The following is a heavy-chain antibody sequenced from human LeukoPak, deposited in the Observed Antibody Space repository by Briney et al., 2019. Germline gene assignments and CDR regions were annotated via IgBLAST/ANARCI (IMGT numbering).Heavy chain of an antibody. Sequence: GESLKISCKISGYKLTNNWIGWVRQMPGKGLEWMGIIYPGDSDTRYSPSFQGQVTISADKSISTAYLQWSSLKASDTAMYYCARPREACQLAYCGGGSFDIWGQGTMVTVSS. CDR1: GYKLTNNW. V-gene: IGHV5-51*01. J-gene: IGHJ3*02. CDR3: ARPREACQLAYCGGGSFDI. CDR2: IYPGDSDT. D-gene: IGHD2-21*01.